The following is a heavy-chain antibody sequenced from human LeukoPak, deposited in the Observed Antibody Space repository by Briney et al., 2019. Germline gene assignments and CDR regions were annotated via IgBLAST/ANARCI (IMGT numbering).Heavy chain of an antibody. CDR1: GGSVSSGSYY. CDR2: IYYSGST. Sequence: SETLSLTCTVSGGSVSSGSYYWSWIRQPPGKGLEWIGYIYYSGSTNYNPSLKSRVTISVDTSKNQFSLKLSSVPAADTAVYYCAREVVAVAMDVWGQGTTVTVSS. CDR3: AREVVAVAMDV. V-gene: IGHV4-61*01. D-gene: IGHD6-19*01. J-gene: IGHJ6*02.